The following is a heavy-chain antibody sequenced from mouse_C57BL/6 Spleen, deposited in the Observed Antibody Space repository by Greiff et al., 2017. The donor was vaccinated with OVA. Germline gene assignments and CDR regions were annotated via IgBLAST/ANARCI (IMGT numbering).Heavy chain of an antibody. CDR3: TRSRD. J-gene: IGHJ3*01. CDR1: GYTFTDYE. V-gene: IGHV1-15*01. CDR2: IDPETGGT. Sequence: QVQLKESGAELVRPGASVTLSCKASGYTFTDYEMHWVKQTPVHGLEWIGAIDPETGGTAYNQKFKGKAILTADKSSSTAYMELRSLTSEDSAVYYCTRSRDWGQGTLVTVSA.